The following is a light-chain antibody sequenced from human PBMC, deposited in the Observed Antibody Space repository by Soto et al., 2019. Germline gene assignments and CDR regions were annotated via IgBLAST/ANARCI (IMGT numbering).Light chain of an antibody. Sequence: QSALIQPASVSRSPGQSITISCTGTSNDIGGYNYVSWLQQHPGEAPKLIIYEVSNRPSGVSNRFSGSKSGNTASLTITGLQPEDEASYYCTSYTITHIPVIFGGGTQLTVL. CDR2: EVS. CDR3: TSYTITHIPVI. J-gene: IGLJ7*01. CDR1: SNDIGGYNY. V-gene: IGLV2-14*01.